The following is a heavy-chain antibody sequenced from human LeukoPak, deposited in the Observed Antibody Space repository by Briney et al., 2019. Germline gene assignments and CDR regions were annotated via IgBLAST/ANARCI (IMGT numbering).Heavy chain of an antibody. CDR1: GFTFSSYG. D-gene: IGHD3-22*01. Sequence: GGSLRLSCAASGFTFSSYGMSWVRQAPGKGLEYVSAISSNGGSTYYANSVKGRFTISRDNSKNTLYLQMGSLRAEDMAVYYCARDPNPSYDSSGYGYFDYWGQGTLVTVSS. V-gene: IGHV3-64*01. CDR2: ISSNGGST. CDR3: ARDPNPSYDSSGYGYFDY. J-gene: IGHJ4*02.